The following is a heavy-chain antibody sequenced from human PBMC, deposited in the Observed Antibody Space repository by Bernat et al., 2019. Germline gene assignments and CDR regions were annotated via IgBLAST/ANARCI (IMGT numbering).Heavy chain of an antibody. D-gene: IGHD6-6*01. CDR2: TYWDDER. CDR1: GFSLSTSGVG. J-gene: IGHJ6*03. V-gene: IGHV2-5*02. Sequence: QITLKESGSTLVKPTQTLTLTCTFSGFSLSTSGVGVGWIRQPPGKALECLALTYWDDERRYSPSLKSRLTITKDTSKNQVVLTMTNMDPVDTATYYCTHTVTIVPRYYYMDVWGKGTTVTVSS. CDR3: THTVTIVPRYYYMDV.